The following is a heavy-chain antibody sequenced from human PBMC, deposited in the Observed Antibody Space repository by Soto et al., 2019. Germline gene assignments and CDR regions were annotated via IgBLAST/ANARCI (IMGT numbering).Heavy chain of an antibody. CDR3: ARALPPNYSYGY. D-gene: IGHD2-21*01. CDR1: GYTFLSFD. Sequence: QLKLVQSGAEVKKPGASVKVSCKASGYTFLSFDIAWVRQAPGQGLEWMGWISTNNGERGYAKTLQRRVTLTTDRSTRTAYMELRRLRSDDTGVYYCARALPPNYSYGYWGQRPLVTVSS. J-gene: IGHJ4*02. CDR2: ISTNNGER. V-gene: IGHV1-18*01.